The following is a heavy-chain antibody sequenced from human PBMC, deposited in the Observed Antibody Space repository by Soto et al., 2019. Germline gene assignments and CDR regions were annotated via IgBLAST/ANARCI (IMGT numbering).Heavy chain of an antibody. CDR2: FYPGDSDT. D-gene: IGHD6-19*01. V-gene: IGHV5-51*01. CDR1: GYYFPSYW. Sequence: GESLKISCKGSGYYFPSYWIGWVRQMPGKGLEWMGIFYPGDSDTRYSPSFQGQVTISADRSISTAYLQWSSLKPADTARYYCARMYSSGSGWFHPWGQGTLVTVS. CDR3: ARMYSSGSGWFHP. J-gene: IGHJ5*02.